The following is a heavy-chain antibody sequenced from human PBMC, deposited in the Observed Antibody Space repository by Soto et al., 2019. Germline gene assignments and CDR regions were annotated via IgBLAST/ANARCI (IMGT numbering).Heavy chain of an antibody. CDR2: ISSSSSYI. CDR3: ARVGYCSSTSCYARDYYYYYMDV. D-gene: IGHD2-2*01. Sequence: PGGSLRLSCAASGFTFSSYSMNWVRQAPGKGLEWVSSISSSSSYIYYADSVKGRFTISRDNAKNSLYLKMNSLRAEDTAVYYCARVGYCSSTSCYARDYYYYYMDVWGKGTTVTVSS. J-gene: IGHJ6*03. V-gene: IGHV3-21*01. CDR1: GFTFSSYS.